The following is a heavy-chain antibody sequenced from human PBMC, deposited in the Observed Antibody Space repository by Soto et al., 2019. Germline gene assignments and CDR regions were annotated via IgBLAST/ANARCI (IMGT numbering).Heavy chain of an antibody. D-gene: IGHD5-18*01. CDR1: GFTFSSYG. CDR2: ISYDGSNK. V-gene: IGHV3-30*18. CDR3: AKALAPKIQLKAYYFDY. Sequence: QVQLVESGGGVVQPGRSLRLSCAASGFTFSSYGMHWVRQAPGKGLEWVAVISYDGSNKYYADSVKGRFTISRDNSKNTLYLQMNSLRAEDTAVYYWAKALAPKIQLKAYYFDYWGQGTLVTVSS. J-gene: IGHJ4*02.